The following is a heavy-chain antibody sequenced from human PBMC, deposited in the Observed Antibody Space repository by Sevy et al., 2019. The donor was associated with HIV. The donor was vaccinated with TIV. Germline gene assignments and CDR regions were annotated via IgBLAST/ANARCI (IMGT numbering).Heavy chain of an antibody. V-gene: IGHV3-30*18. CDR1: GFTFSSYG. CDR3: AKGAVQAGYNENEFDH. CDR2: ILYDGSNK. J-gene: IGHJ4*02. Sequence: GGSLRLSCTASGFTFSSYGMHWVRQAPGKGLEWVTMILYDGSNKHYADSVKGRFTISRDNSKNTLYLQMNSLRAEDTAVYYCAKGAVQAGYNENEFDHWGQGTLVTVSS. D-gene: IGHD2-2*01.